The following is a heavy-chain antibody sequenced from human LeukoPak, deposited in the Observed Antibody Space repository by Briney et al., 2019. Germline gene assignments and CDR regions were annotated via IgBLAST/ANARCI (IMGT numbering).Heavy chain of an antibody. V-gene: IGHV3-21*01. J-gene: IGHJ6*04. D-gene: IGHD5-18*01. CDR1: GFTFSSFS. Sequence: GGSLRLSCAASGFTFSSFSMNWVRQAPGKGLEWVSSISSSSSYIYYADSVKGRFTISRDNAKNSLYLQMNSLRVEDTAVYYCARAIDTATPVYCYYGMDVWGKGTTVTVSS. CDR3: ARAIDTATPVYCYYGMDV. CDR2: ISSSSSYI.